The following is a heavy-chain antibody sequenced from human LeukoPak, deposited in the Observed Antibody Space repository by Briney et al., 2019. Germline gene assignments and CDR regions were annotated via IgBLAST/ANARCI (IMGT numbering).Heavy chain of an antibody. CDR2: IYCSGST. CDR3: ARVGFGLVDAFDI. J-gene: IGHJ3*02. Sequence: SETLSLTCTVSGGSISSYYRSWIRQPPGKGLEWIGCIYCSGSTNYNPSLKSRVTISVDTSKNQFSLRLSSVTAADTAVYYCARVGFGLVDAFDIWGQGTMVTVSS. CDR1: GGSISSYY. D-gene: IGHD3-3*01. V-gene: IGHV4-59*08.